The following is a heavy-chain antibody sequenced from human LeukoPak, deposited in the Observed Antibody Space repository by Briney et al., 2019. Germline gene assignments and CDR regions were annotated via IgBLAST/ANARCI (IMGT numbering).Heavy chain of an antibody. V-gene: IGHV3-74*01. Sequence: GGSLRLSCAASGFTFSSYWMHWVRQAPGKGLVLVSRINSDGSSTSYADSVKGRFTISRDNAKNTLYLQMNSLRAEDTAVYYCARDLWGGTYYYYMDVWGKGTTVTVSS. CDR1: GFTFSSYW. D-gene: IGHD3-16*01. J-gene: IGHJ6*03. CDR2: INSDGSST. CDR3: ARDLWGGTYYYYMDV.